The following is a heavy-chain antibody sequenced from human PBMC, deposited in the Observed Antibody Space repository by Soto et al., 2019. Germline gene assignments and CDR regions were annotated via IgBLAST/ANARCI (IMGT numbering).Heavy chain of an antibody. CDR1: GFSFSTYP. Sequence: GSLTLASAASGFSFSTYPMVWVRQAAGKRLEAFSSISGSGDKTYYKDSVRGRFTISRDNSRNTVDLQMNSLRPEDTAVYYCAKILSTVTSYYYGMDAWGHGTTVTVSS. D-gene: IGHD4-17*01. V-gene: IGHV3-23*01. CDR2: ISGSGDKT. CDR3: AKILSTVTSYYYGMDA. J-gene: IGHJ6*02.